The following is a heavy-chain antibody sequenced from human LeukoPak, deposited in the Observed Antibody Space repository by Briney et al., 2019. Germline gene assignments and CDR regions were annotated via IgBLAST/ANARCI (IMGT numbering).Heavy chain of an antibody. J-gene: IGHJ4*02. Sequence: ASVKVSCKASGGTFSTYAISWVRQAPGQGLEWMGRIIPILAIANHAQKFQGRATITADKSTSTAYMELSSLRSEDTAVYYCAREENNGYFDYWGQGTLVTVSS. CDR1: GGTFSTYA. D-gene: IGHD2-8*01. CDR2: IIPILAIA. CDR3: AREENNGYFDY. V-gene: IGHV1-69*04.